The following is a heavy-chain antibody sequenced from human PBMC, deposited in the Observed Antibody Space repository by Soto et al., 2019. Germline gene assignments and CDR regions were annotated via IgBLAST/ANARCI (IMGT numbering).Heavy chain of an antibody. Sequence: QVQLQQWGAGLLKPSETLSLTCAVYGGSFSAYYWSWIRQQPGKGLEWIGEINRSGSTNYNPSLKSRVTISVDTSKNQFSLKLRSVTAADTAVYYCARQWALHQLFDFWVQGALVTVSS. CDR3: ARQWALHQLFDF. V-gene: IGHV4-34*01. CDR2: INRSGST. D-gene: IGHD1-26*01. J-gene: IGHJ5*01. CDR1: GGSFSAYY.